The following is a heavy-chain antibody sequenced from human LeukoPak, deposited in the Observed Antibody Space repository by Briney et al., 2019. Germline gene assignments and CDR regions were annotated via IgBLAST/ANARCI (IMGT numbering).Heavy chain of an antibody. V-gene: IGHV4-61*02. J-gene: IGHJ6*03. D-gene: IGHD3-10*01. Sequence: SETLSLTCTVSGDSISSGSYYWSWIRQPAGKGLEWIGRIYTSGSTNYNPSLKGRVTISVGTSKNQFSLKLSSVTAADTAVYYCAGVGGSGFYYYYMDVWGKGTTVTVSS. CDR1: GDSISSGSYY. CDR2: IYTSGST. CDR3: AGVGGSGFYYYYMDV.